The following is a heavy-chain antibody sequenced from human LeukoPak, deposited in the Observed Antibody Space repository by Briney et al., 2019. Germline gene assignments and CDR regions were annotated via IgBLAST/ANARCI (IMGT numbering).Heavy chain of an antibody. D-gene: IGHD3-10*01. CDR1: GGSVSSYY. Sequence: PSETLSLTCTVSGGSVSSYYWSWIRQPPGKGLEWIGYIYYSGSTNYKPSLKGRVTISVDTPENQFSLKLSSVTAADTAVYYCASTAIGWFGELLSYFQHWGQGTLVTVSS. J-gene: IGHJ1*01. CDR3: ASTAIGWFGELLSYFQH. V-gene: IGHV4-59*02. CDR2: IYYSGST.